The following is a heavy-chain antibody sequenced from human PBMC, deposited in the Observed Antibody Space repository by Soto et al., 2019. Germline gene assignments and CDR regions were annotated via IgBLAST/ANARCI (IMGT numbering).Heavy chain of an antibody. CDR2: INAGNGNT. CDR3: ARDVGSSGWYRSGVDY. V-gene: IGHV1-3*01. D-gene: IGHD6-19*01. Sequence: ASVKVSCKASGYTFTSYAMHWVRQAPGQRLEWMGWINAGNGNTKYSQKFQGRVTITRGTSASTAYMELSSLRSEDTAVYYCARDVGSSGWYRSGVDYWGQGTLVTVSS. J-gene: IGHJ4*02. CDR1: GYTFTSYA.